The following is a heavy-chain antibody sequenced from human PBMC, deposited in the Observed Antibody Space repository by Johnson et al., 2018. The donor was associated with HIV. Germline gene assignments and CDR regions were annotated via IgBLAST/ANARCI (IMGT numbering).Heavy chain of an antibody. CDR1: GFTFSSYW. CDR3: AREEEIAVAGGSAFDI. CDR2: IKQDGSEK. Sequence: VQLVESGGGVVQPGRSLRLSCAASGFTFSSYWMNWVRQAPGKGLQWVANIKQDGSEKYYVDSVKGRFTISRDNAKNSLYLQINSLRAEDTAVYYCAREEEIAVAGGSAFDIWGQGTMVTVSS. J-gene: IGHJ3*02. D-gene: IGHD6-19*01. V-gene: IGHV3-7*05.